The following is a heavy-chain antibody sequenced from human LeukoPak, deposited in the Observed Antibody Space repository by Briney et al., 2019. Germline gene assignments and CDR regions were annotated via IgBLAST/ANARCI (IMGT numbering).Heavy chain of an antibody. Sequence: ASVKVSCKASGGTFSSYAISWVRQAPGQRLEWMGWINAGNGNTKYSQKFQGRVTITRDTSASTAYMELSSLRSEDTAVYYCARDQVATILFDYWGQGTLVTVSS. J-gene: IGHJ4*02. D-gene: IGHD5-24*01. CDR2: INAGNGNT. CDR3: ARDQVATILFDY. V-gene: IGHV1-3*01. CDR1: GGTFSSYA.